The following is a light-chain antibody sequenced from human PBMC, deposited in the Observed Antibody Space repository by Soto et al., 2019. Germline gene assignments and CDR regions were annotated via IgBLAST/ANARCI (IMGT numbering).Light chain of an antibody. CDR3: QQYGSSGT. J-gene: IGKJ1*01. CDR2: GAS. Sequence: EIVLTQSPGTLSLSPGESATLSCRASQSVSSYFLAWYQQKPGQAPRLLMFGASARATGTPDRFSGSGSGTDFTLTISRLEPEDFAVYYCQQYGSSGTFGQGTKVDIK. CDR1: QSVSSYF. V-gene: IGKV3-20*01.